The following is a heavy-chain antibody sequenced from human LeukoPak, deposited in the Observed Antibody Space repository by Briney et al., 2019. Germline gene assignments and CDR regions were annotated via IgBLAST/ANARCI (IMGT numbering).Heavy chain of an antibody. CDR3: ARLGYCSGGSCYNFVVGY. CDR2: IKQDGSEK. D-gene: IGHD2-15*01. J-gene: IGHJ4*02. CDR1: GFTFSSYW. V-gene: IGHV3-7*01. Sequence: PGGSLRLSCAASGFTFSSYWMSWVRQAPGKGLEWVANIKQDGSEKYYVDSVKGRFTISRDNAKNSLYLQMNSLRAEDTAVYYCARLGYCSGGSCYNFVVGYWGQGTLVTVSS.